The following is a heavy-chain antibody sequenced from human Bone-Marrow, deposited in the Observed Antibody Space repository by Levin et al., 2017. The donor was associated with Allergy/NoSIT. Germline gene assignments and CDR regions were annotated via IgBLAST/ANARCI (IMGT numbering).Heavy chain of an antibody. Sequence: ETLSLTCAASGFTFSAYWMDWVRQAPGKGLEWVANVKQDETEKNYVDSVEGRFTISRDNAKDSLYLQMNSLRAEDTAVYYCTRSLDYWGQGILVTVSS. CDR1: GFTFSAYW. J-gene: IGHJ4*02. V-gene: IGHV3-7*01. D-gene: IGHD3-10*01. CDR3: TRSLDY. CDR2: VKQDETEK.